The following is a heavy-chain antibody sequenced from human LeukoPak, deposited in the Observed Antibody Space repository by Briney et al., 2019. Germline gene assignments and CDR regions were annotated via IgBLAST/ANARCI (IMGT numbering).Heavy chain of an antibody. V-gene: IGHV3-11*01. Sequence: PGGSLRLSCAASGFTFSDYYMSWIRQAPGKGLEWVSYISSSGSTIYYADSVKGRFTISRDNAKNSLYPQMNSLRAEDTAVYYCARDMVPGRGYSYGYPLDYWGQGTLVTVSS. CDR3: ARDMVPGRGYSYGYPLDY. CDR1: GFTFSDYY. CDR2: ISSSGSTI. J-gene: IGHJ4*02. D-gene: IGHD5-18*01.